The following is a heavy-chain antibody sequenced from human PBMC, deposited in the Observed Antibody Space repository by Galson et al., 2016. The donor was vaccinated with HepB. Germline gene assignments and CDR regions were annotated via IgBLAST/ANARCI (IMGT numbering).Heavy chain of an antibody. D-gene: IGHD3-3*01. CDR3: ARGGVRGSPHGVDV. Sequence: SLRLSCAASGFNVSLNYMSWVRQAPGKGLEWVSLLYSGGRTYYAESVKGRFTISRDISKNTLSLQMDSLRGEDKAVYYCARGGVRGSPHGVDVWGQRTTVTVSS. CDR1: GFNVSLNY. J-gene: IGHJ6*02. V-gene: IGHV3-53*01. CDR2: LYSGGRT.